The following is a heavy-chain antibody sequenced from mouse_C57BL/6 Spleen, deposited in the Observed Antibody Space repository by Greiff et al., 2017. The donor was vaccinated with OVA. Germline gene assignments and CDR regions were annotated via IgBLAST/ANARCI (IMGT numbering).Heavy chain of an antibody. CDR3: ARDTFNGYYYAMDY. V-gene: IGHV1-76*01. J-gene: IGHJ4*01. CDR2: IYPGSGNT. Sequence: QVQLQQSGAELVRPGASVKLSCKASGYTFTDYYINWVKQRPGQGLEWIARIYPGSGNTYYNEKFKGKATLTAEKSSSTAYMQLSSLTSEDSAVYFCARDTFNGYYYAMDYWGQGTSVTVSS. CDR1: GYTFTDYY.